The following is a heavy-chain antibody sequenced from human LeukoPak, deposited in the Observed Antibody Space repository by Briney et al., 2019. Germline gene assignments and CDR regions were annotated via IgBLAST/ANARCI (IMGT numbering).Heavy chain of an antibody. J-gene: IGHJ4*02. Sequence: AGGSLRLSCAASGFTFSSCAMSWVRQAPGKGLEWVSAISGSGGSTYYADSVKGRFTISRDNSKNTLYLQMNSLRAEDTAVYYCAKDPVTCSSTSCYAPHFDYWGQGTLVTVSS. D-gene: IGHD2-2*01. CDR1: GFTFSSCA. CDR3: AKDPVTCSSTSCYAPHFDY. V-gene: IGHV3-23*01. CDR2: ISGSGGST.